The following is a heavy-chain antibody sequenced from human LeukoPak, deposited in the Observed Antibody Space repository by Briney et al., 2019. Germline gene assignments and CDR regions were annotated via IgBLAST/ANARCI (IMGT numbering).Heavy chain of an antibody. Sequence: PGGSLRLSCAASGFTFSNYTMNWVRKAPGKGLEWVSYISSRGSYTYYADSVKGRFTISRDNAKNSLYLQMNSLRAEDTAVYYCARIDAFDIWGQGTMVTVSS. J-gene: IGHJ3*02. CDR1: GFTFSNYT. CDR2: ISSRGSYT. CDR3: ARIDAFDI. V-gene: IGHV3-21*06.